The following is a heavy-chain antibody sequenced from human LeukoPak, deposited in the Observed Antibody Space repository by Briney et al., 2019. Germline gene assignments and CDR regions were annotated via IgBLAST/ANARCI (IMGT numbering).Heavy chain of an antibody. J-gene: IGHJ3*02. CDR1: GFTFSSYS. V-gene: IGHV3-21*01. CDR2: ISSSSSYI. CDR3: ARDRVSSSWYWDDAFDI. D-gene: IGHD6-13*01. Sequence: GGSLRLSCAASGFTFSSYSMNWVRQAPGKGLEWVSSISSSSSYIYYADSVKGRFTISRDNAKNSLYLQMNSLRAEDTAVYYCARDRVSSSWYWDDAFDIWGPGTMVTVSS.